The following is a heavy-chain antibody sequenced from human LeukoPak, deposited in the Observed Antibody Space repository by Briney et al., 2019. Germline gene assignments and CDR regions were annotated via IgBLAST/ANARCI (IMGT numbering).Heavy chain of an antibody. D-gene: IGHD2-2*01. CDR2: IYYSGRT. CDR1: GGSLNISSYY. J-gene: IGHJ4*02. Sequence: KPFETLSLTCTVSGGSLNISSYYWGWIRQPPGKGLEWIGSIYYSGRTYYNPSLKIRVTIFVDTSKNQFSLKLNSVTAADTAVYYCARSQATAMVSDYWGQGTLVTVSS. CDR3: ARSQATAMVSDY. V-gene: IGHV4-39*01.